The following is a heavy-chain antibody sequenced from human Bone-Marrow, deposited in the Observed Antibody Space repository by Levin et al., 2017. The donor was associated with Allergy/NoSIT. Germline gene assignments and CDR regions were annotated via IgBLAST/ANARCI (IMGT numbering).Heavy chain of an antibody. CDR1: GGSIRNYY. V-gene: IGHV4-4*07. Sequence: SQTLSLTCTVSGGSIRNYYWSWVRQPAGKGLEWIGRIYTRGSTNYNPSLESRVTMSVDTSKNQFSLRLTSVTAADTAVYYCARDYDFWSGYIGSDYWGQGTLVTVSS. CDR3: ARDYDFWSGYIGSDY. CDR2: IYTRGST. D-gene: IGHD3-3*01. J-gene: IGHJ4*02.